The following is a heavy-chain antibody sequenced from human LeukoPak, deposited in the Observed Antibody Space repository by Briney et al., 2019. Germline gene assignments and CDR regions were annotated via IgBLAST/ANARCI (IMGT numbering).Heavy chain of an antibody. V-gene: IGHV3-13*01. CDR1: GFTLSSFD. CDR3: ARGPPRGKYYYMDV. Sequence: GGALRLSCAASGFTLSSFDMHWVRQPTGQVLEWVSTIGTASDTYYPGSVEGRFTLCRDNAKNSLYLQMNSLTAGDTAVYYCARGPPRGKYYYMDVWGKGTTVTVSS. D-gene: IGHD1-1*01. CDR2: IGTASDT. J-gene: IGHJ6*03.